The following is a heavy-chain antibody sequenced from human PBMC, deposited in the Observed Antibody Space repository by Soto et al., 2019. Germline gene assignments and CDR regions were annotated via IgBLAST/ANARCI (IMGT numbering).Heavy chain of an antibody. CDR3: ASTITMVRGLIIAGFDY. V-gene: IGHV4-59*01. D-gene: IGHD3-10*01. J-gene: IGHJ4*02. Sequence: SETLSLTCTVSGGSISSYYWSWIRQPPGKGLEWIGYIYYSGSTNYNPSLKSRVTISVDTSKNQFSLKLNSVTAADTAVYYCASTITMVRGLIIAGFDYWGQGTLVTVSS. CDR2: IYYSGST. CDR1: GGSISSYY.